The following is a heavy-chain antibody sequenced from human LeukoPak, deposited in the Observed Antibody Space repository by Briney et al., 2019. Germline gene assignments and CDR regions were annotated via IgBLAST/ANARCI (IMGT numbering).Heavy chain of an antibody. V-gene: IGHV1-2*02. D-gene: IGHD6-19*01. CDR2: INPNSGGT. CDR3: AGGSPYSSGWYEEYFDY. CDR1: GYTFTGYY. J-gene: IGHJ4*02. Sequence: ASVKVSCKASGYTFTGYYMHWVRQAPGQGLEWMGWINPNSGGTNYAQKFQGRVTMTRDTSISTAYMELSRLRSDDTAVYYCAGGSPYSSGWYEEYFDYWGQGTLVTVSS.